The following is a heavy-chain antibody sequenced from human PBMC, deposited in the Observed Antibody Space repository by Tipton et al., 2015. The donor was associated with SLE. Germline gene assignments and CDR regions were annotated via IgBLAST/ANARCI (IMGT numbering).Heavy chain of an antibody. CDR2: FYYSGST. D-gene: IGHD6-13*01. CDR3: AVYSSNWPYFDY. V-gene: IGHV4-39*07. Sequence: TLSLTCTVSGGSISSGSYYWGWIRQPPGKGLEWIGSFYYSGSTYYNPSLKSRVTISVDTSKNQFSLKLSSVTAADTAVYYCAVYSSNWPYFDYWDQGTLVTVSS. J-gene: IGHJ4*02. CDR1: GGSISSGSYY.